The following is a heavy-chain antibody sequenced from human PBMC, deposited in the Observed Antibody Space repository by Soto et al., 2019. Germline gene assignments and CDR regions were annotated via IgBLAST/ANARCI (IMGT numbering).Heavy chain of an antibody. CDR1: GFTFGDYA. J-gene: IGHJ3*02. CDR2: IRSKAYGGTT. Sequence: GGSLRLSCTASGFTFGDYAMSWVRQAPGKGLEWVGFIRSKAYGGTTEYAASVKGRFTISRDDSKSIAYLQMNSLKTEDTAVYYCTRSIVYQLLVGAFDIWDQGTMVTVSS. D-gene: IGHD2-2*01. CDR3: TRSIVYQLLVGAFDI. V-gene: IGHV3-49*04.